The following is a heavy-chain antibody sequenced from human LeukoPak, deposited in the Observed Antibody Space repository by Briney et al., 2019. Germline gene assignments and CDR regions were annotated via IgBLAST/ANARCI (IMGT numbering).Heavy chain of an antibody. CDR2: IYYSGST. D-gene: IGHD2-8*01. V-gene: IGHV4-59*01. Sequence: KPSETLSLTCTVSGGSISSYYWSWIRQPPGKGLEWIGYIYYSGSTNYNPSLKSRVTISVDTSKNQFYLKLSSVTAADTAVYYCARLYGNWFDPWGQGTLVTVSS. CDR3: ARLYGNWFDP. CDR1: GGSISSYY. J-gene: IGHJ5*02.